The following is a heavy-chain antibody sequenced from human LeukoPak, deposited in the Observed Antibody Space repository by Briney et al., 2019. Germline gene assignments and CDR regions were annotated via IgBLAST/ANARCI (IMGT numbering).Heavy chain of an antibody. D-gene: IGHD3-22*01. V-gene: IGHV4-59*01. CDR3: ARGATYYDSSGYSFFDL. Sequence: SETLSLTCTVSGGSISSYYWSWIRQPPGKGLEWIGYIFYSGSTNYNPSLKSRVTISVDTSKNQFSLKLSSVTAADTAVYYCARGATYYDSSGYSFFDLWGPGTMVTVSP. CDR2: IFYSGST. CDR1: GGSISSYY. J-gene: IGHJ3*01.